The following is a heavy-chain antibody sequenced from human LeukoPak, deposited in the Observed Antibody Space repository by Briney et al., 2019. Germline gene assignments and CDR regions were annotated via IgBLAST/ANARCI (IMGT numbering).Heavy chain of an antibody. Sequence: SETLSLTCTVSGGSISGYYWNWIRQPPGRGLEWIGYIYYSGSTNYNPSLKSRVTISVDTSKNQFSLRLSSVTAADTAVYFCARDSDSYGYYYMDVWGKGTTVTVSS. CDR3: ARDSDSYGYYYMDV. V-gene: IGHV4-59*01. D-gene: IGHD5-18*01. CDR2: IYYSGST. CDR1: GGSISGYY. J-gene: IGHJ6*03.